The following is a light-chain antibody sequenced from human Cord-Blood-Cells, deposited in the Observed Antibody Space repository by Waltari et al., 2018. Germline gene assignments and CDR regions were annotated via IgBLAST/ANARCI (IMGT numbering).Light chain of an antibody. CDR2: YDS. CDR3: QVWDSSSDLWV. Sequence: SYVLTQPPSVSVAPGKTARITCGGHNIGSKSVHWYQQKPGQAPVLVIYYDSDRPSGIPERFSGSNSGNTATLTISRVEAGDEADYYCQVWDSSSDLWVFGGGTKLTVL. V-gene: IGLV3-21*04. J-gene: IGLJ3*02. CDR1: NIGSKS.